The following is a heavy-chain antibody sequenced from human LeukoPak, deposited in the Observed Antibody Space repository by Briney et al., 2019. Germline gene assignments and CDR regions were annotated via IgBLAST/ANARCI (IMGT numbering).Heavy chain of an antibody. J-gene: IGHJ6*02. V-gene: IGHV1-18*01. Sequence: ASVKVSCKASGYTFTSYGISWVRQAPGQGLEWRGWISAYNGNTNDAQKLQGRVTMTTDTPTSTAYMELRSLRSDDTAVYYCARRVSSWVREYYNYYGMDVWGQGPTVTVSS. CDR3: ARRVSSWVREYYNYYGMDV. CDR2: ISAYNGNT. CDR1: GYTFTSYG. D-gene: IGHD6-13*01.